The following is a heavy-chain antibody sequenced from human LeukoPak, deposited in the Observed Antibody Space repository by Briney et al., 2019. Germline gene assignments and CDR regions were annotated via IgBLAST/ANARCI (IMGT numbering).Heavy chain of an antibody. CDR3: TTGPSIAAHYFDY. CDR1: GFTFSNAW. Sequence: GGSLRLSCAASGFTFSNAWMSWVRQAPGKGLEWVGRIKSKTDGGTTDYAAPVKGRFTISRDDSKNTLYLQMNSLKPEDTAVYYCTTGPSIAAHYFDYWGQGTLVTVSS. J-gene: IGHJ4*02. V-gene: IGHV3-15*01. D-gene: IGHD6-6*01. CDR2: IKSKTDGGTT.